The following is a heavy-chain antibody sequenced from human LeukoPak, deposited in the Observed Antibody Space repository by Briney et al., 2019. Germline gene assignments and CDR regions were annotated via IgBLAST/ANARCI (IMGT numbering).Heavy chain of an antibody. Sequence: SETLSLTCTVSGGSISSGNYYWSWIRQPPGKGLEWIGYIYYSGSTYYNPSLKSRVTISVDTSKNQFSLKLSSVTAADTAVYYCARVANARAFDIWGQGTMVTVSS. CDR1: GGSISSGNYY. J-gene: IGHJ3*02. V-gene: IGHV4-30-4*02. CDR3: ARVANARAFDI. CDR2: IYYSGST. D-gene: IGHD1-1*01.